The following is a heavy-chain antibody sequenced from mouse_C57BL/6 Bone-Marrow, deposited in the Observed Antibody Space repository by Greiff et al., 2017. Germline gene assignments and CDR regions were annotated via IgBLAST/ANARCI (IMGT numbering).Heavy chain of an antibody. V-gene: IGHV5-4*01. Sequence: EVKLLESGGGLVKPGGSLKLSCAASGFTFSSYAMSWVRQTPEKRLEWVATISDGGSYTYYPDNVKGRFTISRDNAKNNLYLQMSHLKSEDTAMXYCARESNYGSSWGFAYWGQGTLVTVSA. CDR1: GFTFSSYA. CDR3: ARESNYGSSWGFAY. J-gene: IGHJ3*01. D-gene: IGHD1-1*01. CDR2: ISDGGSYT.